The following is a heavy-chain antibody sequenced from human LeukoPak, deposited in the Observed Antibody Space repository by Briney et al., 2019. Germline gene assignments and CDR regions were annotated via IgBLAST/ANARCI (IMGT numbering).Heavy chain of an antibody. CDR2: IYYIGST. D-gene: IGHD5-12*01. J-gene: IGHJ4*02. Sequence: PSETLSLTCTVSGDSIISGDYYWRWLRPPPGKGLECLGKIYYIGSTYYNTSLRSRVTISIDTSKNPFSLKVTSVTAADPAVYYCARGPGYGGNDYNFYNWGQGALLTVSS. V-gene: IGHV4-30-4*01. CDR1: GDSIISGDYY. CDR3: ARGPGYGGNDYNFYN.